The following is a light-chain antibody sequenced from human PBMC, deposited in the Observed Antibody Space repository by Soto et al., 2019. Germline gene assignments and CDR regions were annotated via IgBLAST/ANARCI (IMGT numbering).Light chain of an antibody. Sequence: EIVMTQSPATLSVSPGERATLSCRASRSLSSNLAWYQQKPGQAPRLLIYGASTRATGIPARFSGSGSGTEFTLTISSLQSEDFAVYYCQQYNIWPPWTFGQGTKVEIK. J-gene: IGKJ1*01. CDR2: GAS. V-gene: IGKV3-15*01. CDR3: QQYNIWPPWT. CDR1: RSLSSN.